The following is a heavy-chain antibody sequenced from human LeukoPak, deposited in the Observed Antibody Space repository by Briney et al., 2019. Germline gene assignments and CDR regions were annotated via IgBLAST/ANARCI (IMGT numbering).Heavy chain of an antibody. V-gene: IGHV1-2*04. CDR3: ARAPVDYCGGDCYLGD. J-gene: IGHJ4*02. D-gene: IGHD2-21*02. Sequence: VSVKVSYKASGYTFTGYYMHWVRQAPGQGLEWMGWINPNSGGTNYAQKFQGWVTMTRDTSISTAYMELSRLRSDDTAVYYCARAPVDYCGGDCYLGDWGQGTLVTVSS. CDR1: GYTFTGYY. CDR2: INPNSGGT.